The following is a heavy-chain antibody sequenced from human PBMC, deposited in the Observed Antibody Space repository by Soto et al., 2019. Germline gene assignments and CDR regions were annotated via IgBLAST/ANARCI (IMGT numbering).Heavy chain of an antibody. CDR3: ARDSGYSSGTKYYYGMDV. J-gene: IGHJ6*02. Sequence: QVQLQESGPGLVKPSETLSLTCTVSGGSISSYYWSWIRQPPGKGLEWIGYIYYSGSTNYNPSLKSRVTVSVDTSKNQFSLKLSSVTAADTAVYYCARDSGYSSGTKYYYGMDVWGQGTTVTVSS. D-gene: IGHD6-19*01. CDR1: GGSISSYY. V-gene: IGHV4-59*01. CDR2: IYYSGST.